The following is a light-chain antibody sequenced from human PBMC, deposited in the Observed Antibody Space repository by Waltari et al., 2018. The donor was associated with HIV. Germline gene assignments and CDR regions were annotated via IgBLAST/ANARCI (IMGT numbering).Light chain of an antibody. V-gene: IGLV1-51*01. Sequence: QSVLTQVPSVSAAPRQKVTISCSGNTSNIGAHYVSWYRQLPGTAPQLLIFDNDQRPSGIPGRFSGSKSGTSAILAITGLQTGDEADYYCATWDSSSLTGVFGGGTRLTVL. CDR2: DND. J-gene: IGLJ3*02. CDR1: TSNIGAHY. CDR3: ATWDSSSLTGV.